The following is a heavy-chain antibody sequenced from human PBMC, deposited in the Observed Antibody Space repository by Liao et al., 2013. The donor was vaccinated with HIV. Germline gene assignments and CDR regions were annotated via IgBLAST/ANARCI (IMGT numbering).Heavy chain of an antibody. Sequence: QLQLQESGPGLVKPSETLSLTCTVSGGSIRSSSYYWGWIRQPPGKGLEWIGSIYYDGSTYYNPSLKSRVTISVDTSKNQFSLILTPVTVADTAVYYCARVGGFREDVWGKGTTVTVSA. V-gene: IGHV4-39*07. D-gene: IGHD3-3*01. CDR2: IYYDGST. CDR1: GGSIRSSSYY. J-gene: IGHJ6*04. CDR3: ARVGGFREDV.